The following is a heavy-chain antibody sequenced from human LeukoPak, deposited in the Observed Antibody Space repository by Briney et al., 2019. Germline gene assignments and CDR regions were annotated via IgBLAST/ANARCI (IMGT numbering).Heavy chain of an antibody. CDR2: INPNSGGT. J-gene: IGHJ4*02. CDR1: GYTFTGYY. V-gene: IGHV1-2*02. Sequence: APVKVSCKASGYTFTGYYMHWVRQAPGQGLEWMGWINPNSGGTNYAQKFQGRVTVTRDTSISTAYMELSRLRSDDTAVYYCARSRVVSPYDFWSGHDYWGQGTLVTVSS. D-gene: IGHD3-3*01. CDR3: ARSRVVSPYDFWSGHDY.